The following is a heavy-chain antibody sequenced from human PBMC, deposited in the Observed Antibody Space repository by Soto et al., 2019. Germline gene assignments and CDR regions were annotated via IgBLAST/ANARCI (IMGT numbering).Heavy chain of an antibody. Sequence: ASVKVSCKASGYTFTGYYMHWVRQAPGQGLEWMGWINPNSGGTNYAQKFQGWVTMTRDTSISTAHMELSRLRSDDTAVYYCARENSSGWYWFDPWGQGTLVTVSS. CDR2: INPNSGGT. D-gene: IGHD6-19*01. CDR3: ARENSSGWYWFDP. CDR1: GYTFTGYY. V-gene: IGHV1-2*04. J-gene: IGHJ5*02.